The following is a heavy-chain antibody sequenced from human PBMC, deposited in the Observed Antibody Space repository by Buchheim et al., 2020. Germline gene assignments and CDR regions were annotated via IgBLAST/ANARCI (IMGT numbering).Heavy chain of an antibody. CDR3: ARRSPKWTPHYFDS. J-gene: IGHJ4*02. Sequence: QEELVESGGGVVHPGSSLRLSCAVAGFAFSTFGMHWVRQAPGKGLEWVAAISYSGNNNFYAESVKGRFTISRDNFKNTLHLLMNSLRPEDTAVYYCARRSPKWTPHYFDSWGQGTL. CDR2: ISYSGNNN. V-gene: IGHV3-30*03. D-gene: IGHD1-26*01. CDR1: GFAFSTFG.